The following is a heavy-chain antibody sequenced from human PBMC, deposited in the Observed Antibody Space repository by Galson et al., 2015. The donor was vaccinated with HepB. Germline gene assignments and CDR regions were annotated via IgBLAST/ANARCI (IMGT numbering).Heavy chain of an antibody. V-gene: IGHV1-8*01. Sequence: VRQATGQGLEWMGWMNPRSGNTGYEQKFQGRVTMTMNTSINTAYLELSSLRSEDTALYYCARLKGCGSTSCYVADWGQGTLVTVSS. CDR2: MNPRSGNT. CDR3: ARLKGCGSTSCYVAD. D-gene: IGHD2-2*01. J-gene: IGHJ4*02.